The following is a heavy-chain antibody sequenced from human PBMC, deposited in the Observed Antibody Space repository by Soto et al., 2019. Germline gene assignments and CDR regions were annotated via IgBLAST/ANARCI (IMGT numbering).Heavy chain of an antibody. V-gene: IGHV4-39*01. CDR3: ARQTGGFGYYFDY. Sequence: QLQLQESGPGLVKPSETLSLTCTVSGGSVSSSDYYWGWIRQPPGKELEWIGAVYYSGTTYYMPSLKRRVTSSVDTAKNHFSLTLRSVPAADTAVYYWARQTGGFGYYFDYWGQGALVTVSS. D-gene: IGHD3-16*01. CDR1: GGSVSSSDYY. J-gene: IGHJ4*02. CDR2: VYYSGTT.